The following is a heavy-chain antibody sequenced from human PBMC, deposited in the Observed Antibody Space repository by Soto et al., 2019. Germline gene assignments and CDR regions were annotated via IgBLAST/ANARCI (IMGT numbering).Heavy chain of an antibody. V-gene: IGHV4-59*08. D-gene: IGHD3-3*01. Sequence: SETLSLTCTVSGGSISSYYWSWIRQPPGKGLEWIGYIYYSGSTNYNPSLKSRVTISVDTSKNQFSLKLSSVTAADTAVYYCGRLAATYYDFWSGYTPSRNWFDPGGQGTLVTVSS. J-gene: IGHJ5*02. CDR2: IYYSGST. CDR1: GGSISSYY. CDR3: GRLAATYYDFWSGYTPSRNWFDP.